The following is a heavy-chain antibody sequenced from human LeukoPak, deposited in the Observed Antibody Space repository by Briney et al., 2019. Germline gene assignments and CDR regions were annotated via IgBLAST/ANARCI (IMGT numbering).Heavy chain of an antibody. D-gene: IGHD1-26*01. CDR2: ISYDGSNK. Sequence: GRSLRLSCAASGFTFSNYGMHWVRQAPGKGLEWVAVISYDGSNKYYTDSVKGRFTISRDNSRNTLFLQMNSLRAEDTALYYCAKYPGGFTGIVNYYHMDVWGKGTTVTVSS. CDR1: GFTFSNYG. CDR3: AKYPGGFTGIVNYYHMDV. V-gene: IGHV3-30*18. J-gene: IGHJ6*03.